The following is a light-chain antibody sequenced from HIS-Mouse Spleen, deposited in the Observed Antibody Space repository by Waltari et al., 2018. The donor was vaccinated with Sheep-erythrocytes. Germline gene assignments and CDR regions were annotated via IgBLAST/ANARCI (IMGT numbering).Light chain of an antibody. J-gene: IGLJ3*02. CDR1: SSDVVSYNL. Sequence: QSALTQPASVSGSPGQSITIPCTGTSSDVVSYNLLSWYQQHPGKAPKLMIYEGSKRPSGVSNRFSGSKSDNTASLTISGLQAEDEADYYCCSYAGSSTPWVFGGGTKLTVL. CDR3: CSYAGSSTPWV. V-gene: IGLV2-23*01. CDR2: EGS.